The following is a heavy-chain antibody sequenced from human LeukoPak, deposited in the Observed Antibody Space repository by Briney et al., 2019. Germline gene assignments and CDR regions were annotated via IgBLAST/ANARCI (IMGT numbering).Heavy chain of an antibody. CDR1: GFTFSSYG. J-gene: IGHJ6*02. CDR2: ISYDGSNK. Sequence: GRSLRFSCAASGFTFSSYGMHWVRQAPGKGLEWVAVISYDGSNKYYADSVKGRFTISRDNSKNTLYLQMNSLRAEDTAVYYCAKDSSSWARYYYYNDMDVWGQGTTVTVSS. V-gene: IGHV3-30*18. D-gene: IGHD6-13*01. CDR3: AKDSSSWARYYYYNDMDV.